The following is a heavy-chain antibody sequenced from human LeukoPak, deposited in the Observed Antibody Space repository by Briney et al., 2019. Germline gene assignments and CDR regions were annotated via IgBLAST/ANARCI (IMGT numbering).Heavy chain of an antibody. D-gene: IGHD2-2*01. J-gene: IGHJ4*02. CDR1: GGSVSSGSYY. V-gene: IGHV4-61*01. CDR3: ARDLRGYCSSTSCYGEAYFDY. CDR2: IYYSGST. Sequence: SETQSLTRTVAGGSVSSGSYYGSCIRQPPEKGLEWIGYIYYSGSTNYNPSLKSRVTISVDTSKNQFSLKLSSVTAADTAVYYCARDLRGYCSSTSCYGEAYFDYWGQGTLVTVSS.